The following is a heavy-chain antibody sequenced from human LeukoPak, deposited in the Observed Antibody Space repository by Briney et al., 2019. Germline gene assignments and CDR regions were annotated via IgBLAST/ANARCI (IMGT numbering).Heavy chain of an antibody. V-gene: IGHV4-38-2*02. Sequence: SETLSLTCTVSGYSISSGYYWGWIRQPPGKGLEWIGSIYHSGSTYYNPSLKSRVTISVDTSKNQFSLKLSSVTAADTAVYYCARVGYFFYYYYYYMDVWGKGTTVTVSS. J-gene: IGHJ6*03. D-gene: IGHD1-26*01. CDR1: GYSISSGYY. CDR2: IYHSGST. CDR3: ARVGYFFYYYYYYMDV.